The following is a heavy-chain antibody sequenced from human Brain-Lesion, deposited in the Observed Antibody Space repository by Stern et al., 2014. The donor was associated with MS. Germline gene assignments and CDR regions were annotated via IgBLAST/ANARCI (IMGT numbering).Heavy chain of an antibody. CDR3: ARGGGRTYFDY. J-gene: IGHJ4*02. CDR2: VYYSGST. V-gene: IGHV4-59*11. CDR1: GTSINTLY. D-gene: IGHD3-16*01. Sequence: QLQLVESGPGLVKPSETLSLTCTVSGTSINTLYCSWIRQSPGQGLEWIAWVYYSGSTNYNPSLKSRVTISIDTSTNQFSLKVNSVTAADTAVYYCARGGGRTYFDYWGQGTLVTVSS.